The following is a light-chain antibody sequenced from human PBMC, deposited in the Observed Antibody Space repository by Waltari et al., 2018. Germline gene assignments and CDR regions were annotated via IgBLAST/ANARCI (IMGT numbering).Light chain of an antibody. CDR2: ASS. V-gene: IGKV3-20*01. J-gene: IGKJ1*01. Sequence: EIVLTQSPGTLSLSPGERATLSCRASQSVSRALAWYPQKPGPAPRLLIYASSTRATGAPDRFSGRKSGTDFSRTISRLDPEDFAAYYCQHYVNGPVTFGQGTKLQT. CDR3: QHYVNGPVT. CDR1: QSVSRAL.